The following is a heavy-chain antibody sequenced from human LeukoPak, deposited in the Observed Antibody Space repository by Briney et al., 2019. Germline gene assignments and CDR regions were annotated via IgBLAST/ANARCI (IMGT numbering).Heavy chain of an antibody. CDR3: ARHRGSSSEFDP. CDR2: IYESGGT. Sequence: SETLSLTCTVSGGSISGSSYYWGWIRQPPGKGLEWIGSIYESGGTYYNPSLKSRVTISVDTPKNQFSLKLSSVTAADTAVYYCARHRGSSSEFDPWGLGTLVTISS. CDR1: GGSISGSSYY. V-gene: IGHV4-39*01. J-gene: IGHJ5*02. D-gene: IGHD6-6*01.